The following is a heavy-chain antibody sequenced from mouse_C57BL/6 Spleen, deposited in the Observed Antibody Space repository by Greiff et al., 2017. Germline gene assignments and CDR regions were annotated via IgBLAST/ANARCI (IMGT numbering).Heavy chain of an antibody. J-gene: IGHJ4*01. CDR2: IYPGSGNT. CDR3: ARRDYYYAMDY. CDR1: GYTFTDYY. Sequence: QVQLKESGAELVRPGASVKLSCKASGYTFTDYYINRVKQRPGQGLEWIARIYPGSGNTYYNEKFKGKATLTAEKSSSTAYMQLSSLTSEDSAVYFCARRDYYYAMDYWGQGTSVTVSS. V-gene: IGHV1-76*01.